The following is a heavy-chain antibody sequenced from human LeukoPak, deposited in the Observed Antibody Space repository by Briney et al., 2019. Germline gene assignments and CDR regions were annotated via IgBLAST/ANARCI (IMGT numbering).Heavy chain of an antibody. CDR3: ARERAYSSSWYVSDY. CDR2: IYTSGST. CDR1: GGSISSSSYY. V-gene: IGHV4-39*07. D-gene: IGHD6-13*01. Sequence: SETLSLTCTVSGGSISSSSYYWGWIRQPPGKGLEWIGRIYTSGSTNYNPSLKSRVTISVDTSKNQFSLKLSSVTAADTAVYYCARERAYSSSWYVSDYWGQGTLVTVSS. J-gene: IGHJ4*02.